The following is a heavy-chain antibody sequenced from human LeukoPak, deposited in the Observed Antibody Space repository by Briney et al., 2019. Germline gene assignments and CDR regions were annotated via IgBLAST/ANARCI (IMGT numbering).Heavy chain of an antibody. CDR1: GGTFSSYA. CDR2: IIPILGIA. J-gene: IGHJ4*02. D-gene: IGHD3-10*01. CDR3: AREGSSFAIDY. Sequence: RASVKVSCKASGGTFSSYAISWVRQAPGQGREWMGRIIPILGIANYAQKFQGRVTITADKSTSTAYMELSSLRSEDTAVYYCAREGSSFAIDYWGQGTLVTVSS. V-gene: IGHV1-69*04.